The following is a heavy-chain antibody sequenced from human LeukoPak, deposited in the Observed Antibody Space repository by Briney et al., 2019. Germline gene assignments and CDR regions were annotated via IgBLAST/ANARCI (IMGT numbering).Heavy chain of an antibody. D-gene: IGHD6-25*01. CDR2: IIPILGVT. Sequence: ASVKVSCKASGDSFSIDAIGWVRQVPGQGNEWVGRIIPILGVTHYALKFRGRVTITADKSTSAADMELRSLTSDDTAVYYCATQSSGWHIYYFDHWGQGTLVTVSS. V-gene: IGHV1-69*04. J-gene: IGHJ4*02. CDR3: ATQSSGWHIYYFDH. CDR1: GDSFSIDA.